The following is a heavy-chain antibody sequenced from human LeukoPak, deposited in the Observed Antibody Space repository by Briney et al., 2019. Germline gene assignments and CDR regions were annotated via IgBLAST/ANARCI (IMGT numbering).Heavy chain of an antibody. CDR2: IRRDGRST. J-gene: IGHJ4*02. Sequence: GGSLRLSCAAAGFTSDDYAMHWVRQPPGKGLEWVSLIRRDGRSTYNADSVRRQFPTSRDNSKSSLDLQMNSLRTEDTALYYSAKDTISQWLVLTYFDYWGQGTLVTVSS. V-gene: IGHV3-43*02. CDR1: GFTSDDYA. CDR3: AKDTISQWLVLTYFDY. D-gene: IGHD6-19*01.